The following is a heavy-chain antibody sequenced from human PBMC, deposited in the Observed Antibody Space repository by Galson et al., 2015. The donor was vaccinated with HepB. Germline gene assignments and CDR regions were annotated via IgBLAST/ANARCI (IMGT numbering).Heavy chain of an antibody. J-gene: IGHJ4*02. CDR1: GFTFSSFA. CDR3: AKDGLWFGQTYYFDY. V-gene: IGHV3-23*01. D-gene: IGHD3-10*01. Sequence: SLRLSCAASGFTFSSFAMSWVRQAPGKGLEWVSAISGSGGSTYYADSVKGRFTISRDNSKNTLYLQMNSLRAEDTAVYYCAKDGLWFGQTYYFDYWGQGTLVTVSS. CDR2: ISGSGGST.